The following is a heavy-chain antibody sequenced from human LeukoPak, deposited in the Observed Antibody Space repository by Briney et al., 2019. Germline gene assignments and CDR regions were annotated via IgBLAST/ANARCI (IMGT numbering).Heavy chain of an antibody. CDR1: GYTFTGYY. CDR2: INPNSGGT. D-gene: IGHD5-18*01. J-gene: IGHJ4*02. V-gene: IGHV1-2*02. Sequence: ASVKVSCKASGYTFTGYYMHWVRQAPGQGLEWMGWINPNSGGTNYAQKFQGRVTMTRDMSTSTVYMELSSLRSEDTAVYYCARDRIGGGYSYGTFDYWGQGTLVTVSS. CDR3: ARDRIGGGYSYGTFDY.